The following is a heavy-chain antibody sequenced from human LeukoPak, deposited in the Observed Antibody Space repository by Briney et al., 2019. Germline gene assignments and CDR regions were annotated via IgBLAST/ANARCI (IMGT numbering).Heavy chain of an antibody. CDR1: GGSLSSYY. J-gene: IGHJ4*02. CDR3: ARGLGIAVAGTYFDY. CDR2: IYTSGST. V-gene: IGHV4-4*07. D-gene: IGHD6-19*01. Sequence: SETLSLTCTVSGGSLSSYYWSWIRQPAGKGLEWIGRIYTSGSTNYNPSLKSRVTMSVDTSRNQFSLKLSSVTAADTAVYYCARGLGIAVAGTYFDYWGQGTLVTVSS.